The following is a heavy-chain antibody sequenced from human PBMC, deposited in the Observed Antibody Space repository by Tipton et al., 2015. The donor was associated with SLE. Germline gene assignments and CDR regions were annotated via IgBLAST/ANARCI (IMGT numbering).Heavy chain of an antibody. Sequence: SLRLSCAASGFTVSSNYMSWVRQAPGKGLEWVSVIYSGGSTYYADSVKGRFTISRDNSKNTLYLQMNSLRAEDTAVYYCARVGYCSGGSGLDWYFDLWSRGTLVTVSS. J-gene: IGHJ2*01. V-gene: IGHV3-53*05. CDR2: IYSGGST. D-gene: IGHD2-15*01. CDR3: ARVGYCSGGSGLDWYFDL. CDR1: GFTVSSNY.